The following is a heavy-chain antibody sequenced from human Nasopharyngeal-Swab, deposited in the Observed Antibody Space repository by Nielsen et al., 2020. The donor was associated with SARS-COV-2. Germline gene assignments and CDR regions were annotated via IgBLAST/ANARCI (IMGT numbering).Heavy chain of an antibody. Sequence: GGSLRLSCTASGFTFSSYAMSWVRQAPGKGLEWVSVIYSGGSSTYYADSVKGRFTISRDNSKNTLYLQMNRLRAEDTAVYYCAKGAARLHYYYGMDVWGQGTTVTVSS. CDR3: AKGAARLHYYYGMDV. J-gene: IGHJ6*02. CDR1: GFTFSSYA. V-gene: IGHV3-23*03. D-gene: IGHD6-6*01. CDR2: IYSGGSST.